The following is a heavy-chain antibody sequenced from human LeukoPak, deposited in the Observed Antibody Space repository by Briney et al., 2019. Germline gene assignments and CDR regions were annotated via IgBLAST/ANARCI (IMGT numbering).Heavy chain of an antibody. J-gene: IGHJ4*02. CDR2: ISGSGGST. CDR3: ARGRYCSGGSCSGSYFDY. V-gene: IGHV3-23*01. CDR1: GLTFSSYA. Sequence: PGGSLRLSCAASGLTFSSYAMSWVRQAPGKGLEWVSGISGSGGSTCYADSVKGRFTISRDNSKNTLYLQMNSLRAEDTALYYCARGRYCSGGSCSGSYFDYWGQGTLVTVSS. D-gene: IGHD2-15*01.